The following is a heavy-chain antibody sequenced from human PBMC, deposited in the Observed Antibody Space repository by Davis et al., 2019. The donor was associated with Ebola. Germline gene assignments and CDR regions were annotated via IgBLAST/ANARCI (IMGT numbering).Heavy chain of an antibody. V-gene: IGHV3-23*01. J-gene: IGHJ4*02. CDR3: AKDGGIAAAGLGDY. Sequence: GESLKISCAASGFTFSSYAMSWVRQAPGKGLEWVSAISGSGGSTYYADSVKGRFTISRDNSKNTLYLQMNSLRAEDTAVYYCAKDGGIAAAGLGDYWGQGTLVTVSS. CDR2: ISGSGGST. D-gene: IGHD6-13*01. CDR1: GFTFSSYA.